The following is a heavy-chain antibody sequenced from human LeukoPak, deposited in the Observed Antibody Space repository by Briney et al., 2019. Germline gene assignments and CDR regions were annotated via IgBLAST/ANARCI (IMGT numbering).Heavy chain of an antibody. D-gene: IGHD6-13*01. CDR2: IYSTGST. Sequence: SETLSLTCTVSGGSISSYYWSWIRQPAGKGLEWIGRIYSTGSTNYNPSLKSRVTMSVETSKNQFSLRLRSVTAADTAVYYCARQIASAGTAGFDFWGQGALVTVSS. J-gene: IGHJ4*02. CDR3: ARQIASAGTAGFDF. V-gene: IGHV4-4*07. CDR1: GGSISSYY.